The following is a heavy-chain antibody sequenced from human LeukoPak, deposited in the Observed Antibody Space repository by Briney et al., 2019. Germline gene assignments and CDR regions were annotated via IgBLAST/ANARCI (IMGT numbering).Heavy chain of an antibody. J-gene: IGHJ4*02. Sequence: SETLSLTCTVSGGSISSYYWSWIRQPPGKGLEWIGYIYYSGSTYYNPSLKSRVTISVDTSKNQFSLNLRFVTAADTAVYYCARREASWLPFDCWGQGTLVTVSS. CDR2: IYYSGST. D-gene: IGHD5-24*01. CDR3: ARREASWLPFDC. CDR1: GGSISSYY. V-gene: IGHV4-59*04.